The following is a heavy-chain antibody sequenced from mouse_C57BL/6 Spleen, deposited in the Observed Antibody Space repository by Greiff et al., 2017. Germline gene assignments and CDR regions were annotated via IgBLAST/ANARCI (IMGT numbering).Heavy chain of an antibody. J-gene: IGHJ3*01. CDR1: GYSITSGYY. CDR3: ARAYYYYGSSPPFAY. Sequence: ESGPGLVKPSQSLSLTCSVTGYSITSGYYWNWIRQFPGNKLEWMGYISYDGSNNYNPSLKNRISITRDTSKNQFFLKLNSVTTEDTATYYCARAYYYYGSSPPFAYWGQGTLVTVSA. D-gene: IGHD1-1*01. V-gene: IGHV3-6*01. CDR2: ISYDGSN.